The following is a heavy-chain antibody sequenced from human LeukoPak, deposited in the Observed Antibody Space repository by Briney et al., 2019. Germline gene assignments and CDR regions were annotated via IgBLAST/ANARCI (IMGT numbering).Heavy chain of an antibody. CDR3: ARGGWFDP. CDR1: GFTFSSSW. Sequence: GGSLRLSCAASGFTFSSSWMNWVRQAPGKGLEWVANINQDGSEKYYVDSLRGRFTVSRDNAKNSLYLQMNSLRAVDTAVYYCARGGWFDPWGQGTLVTVSS. CDR2: INQDGSEK. V-gene: IGHV3-7*04. J-gene: IGHJ5*02.